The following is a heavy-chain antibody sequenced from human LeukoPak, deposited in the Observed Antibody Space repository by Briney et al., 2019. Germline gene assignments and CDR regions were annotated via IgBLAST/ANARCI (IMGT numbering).Heavy chain of an antibody. CDR1: GFTFSSYS. CDR3: ARDRSGYSYGWDRYYYYGMDV. J-gene: IGHJ6*02. CDR2: ISSSSSTI. V-gene: IGHV3-48*01. D-gene: IGHD5-18*01. Sequence: GGSLRLSCAASGFTFSSYSMNWVRQVPGKGLEWVSYISSSSSTIYYADSVKGRFTISRDNAKNSLYLQMNSLRAEDTAVYYCARDRSGYSYGWDRYYYYGMDVWGQGTTVTVSS.